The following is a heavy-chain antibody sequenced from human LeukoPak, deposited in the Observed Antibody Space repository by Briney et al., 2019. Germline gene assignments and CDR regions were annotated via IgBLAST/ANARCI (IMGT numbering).Heavy chain of an antibody. CDR1: GGSFSGYY. CDR3: ARHPSNWGAGHFDY. V-gene: IGHV4-59*08. CDR2: VSYRGST. D-gene: IGHD7-27*01. J-gene: IGHJ4*02. Sequence: SETLSLTCAVYGGSFSGYYWSWIRQSPGKGLEWIGYVSYRGSTNYNPSLSSRLTISEDTSKNRFSLTLTSVTAADTAAYYCARHPSNWGAGHFDYWGQGTLVTVSS.